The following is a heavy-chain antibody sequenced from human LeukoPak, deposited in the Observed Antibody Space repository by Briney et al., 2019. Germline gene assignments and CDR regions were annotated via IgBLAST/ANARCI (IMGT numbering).Heavy chain of an antibody. D-gene: IGHD3-9*01. CDR3: AKDTLRYFDWLFP. J-gene: IGHJ5*02. V-gene: IGHV3-21*04. CDR2: ISSSSSYI. Sequence: PGGSLRLSCAASGFTFSSYSMNWVRQAPGKGLEWVSSISSSSSYIYYADSVKGRFTISRDNSKNTLYLQMNSLRAEDTAVYYCAKDTLRYFDWLFPWGQGTLVTVSS. CDR1: GFTFSSYS.